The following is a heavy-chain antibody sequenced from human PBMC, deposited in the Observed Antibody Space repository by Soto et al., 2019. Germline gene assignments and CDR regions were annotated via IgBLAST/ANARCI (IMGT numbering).Heavy chain of an antibody. D-gene: IGHD6-13*01. CDR1: GGSISSSSYY. J-gene: IGHJ6*03. CDR3: ARLRYSSSWPTHYMDV. V-gene: IGHV4-39*01. Sequence: SETLSLTCTVSGGSISSSSYYWGWIRQPPGKGLEWIGSIYYSGSTYYNPSLKSRVTISVDTSKDQFSLKLSSVTAADTAVYYCARLRYSSSWPTHYMDVWGKGTTVTVSS. CDR2: IYYSGST.